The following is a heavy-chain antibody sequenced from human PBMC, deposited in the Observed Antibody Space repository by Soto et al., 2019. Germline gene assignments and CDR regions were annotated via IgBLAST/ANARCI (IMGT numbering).Heavy chain of an antibody. J-gene: IGHJ6*02. CDR3: VKGYWKGDV. D-gene: IGHD1-1*01. Sequence: EVQLLESGGGLVQPGGSLRLSCAASGFTFSTYAMNWVRQAPGNGLEWVSAISGSGGSIHYADSVKGRFTMSRDNSKNTLNLQMNSLRDEDSAVYDCVKGYWKGDVWGPGTTVTVYS. V-gene: IGHV3-23*01. CDR2: ISGSGGSI. CDR1: GFTFSTYA.